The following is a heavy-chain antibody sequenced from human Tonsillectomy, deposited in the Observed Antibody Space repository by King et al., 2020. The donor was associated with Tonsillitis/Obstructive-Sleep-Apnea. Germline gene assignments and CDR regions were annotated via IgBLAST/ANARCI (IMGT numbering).Heavy chain of an antibody. CDR2: INHSGST. D-gene: IGHD2-2*01. Sequence: VQLQQWGAGLLKPSETLSLTCAVYGGSFSGYYWSWIRQPPGKGLEWIGEINHSGSTNYNPSLKSRVTISVDTSKNQFSLKLTSVTAADTAVYYCARGDVVVVPNTLYYFDYWGQGTLVTVSS. CDR1: GGSFSGYY. J-gene: IGHJ4*02. CDR3: ARGDVVVVPNTLYYFDY. V-gene: IGHV4-34*01.